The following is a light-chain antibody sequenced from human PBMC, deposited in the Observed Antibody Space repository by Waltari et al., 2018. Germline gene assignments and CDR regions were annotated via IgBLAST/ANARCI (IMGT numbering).Light chain of an antibody. CDR3: QTGGHGTWV. V-gene: IGLV4-69*01. CDR1: SGHSTNI. J-gene: IGLJ3*02. CDR2: VNSDGSH. Sequence: QLVLTQSPSASASLGAPVKLTCTLSSGHSTNIIAWLQQQPEKGPRSLMNVNSDGSHNKGVGIPDRFSGSSSGAERYLTISRLQAEDEDDYYCQTGGHGTWVFGGGTRLTVL.